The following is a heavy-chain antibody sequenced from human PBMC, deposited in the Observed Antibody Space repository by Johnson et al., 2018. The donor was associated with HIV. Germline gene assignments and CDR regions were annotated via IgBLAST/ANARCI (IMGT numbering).Heavy chain of an antibody. CDR3: VTADRGSA. Sequence: EVQLVESGGGVVQPGRSLRLSCAASGFSLSSYAMHWVRQAPGKGLEWVANIQQDGSDTYYVDSVKGRFTISRDNAKNTLYLQMNSLRDEDTAVYYCVTADRGSAWGQGTMVTVSS. D-gene: IGHD1-26*01. CDR1: GFSLSSYA. J-gene: IGHJ3*01. V-gene: IGHV3-7*05. CDR2: IQQDGSDT.